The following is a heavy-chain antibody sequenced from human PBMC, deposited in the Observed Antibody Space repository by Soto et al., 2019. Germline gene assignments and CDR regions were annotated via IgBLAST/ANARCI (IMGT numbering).Heavy chain of an antibody. CDR2: IYYSGST. CDR1: GGSISSSSYY. CDR3: ARLGGWWSFDY. J-gene: IGHJ4*02. Sequence: SETLSLTCTVSGGSISSSSYYWGWIRQPPGKGLEWIGSIYYSGSTYYNPSLKSRVTISVDTSKNQFSLKLSSVTAADTAVYYCARLGGWWSFDYWGQGTLVTVSS. V-gene: IGHV4-39*01. D-gene: IGHD2-8*02.